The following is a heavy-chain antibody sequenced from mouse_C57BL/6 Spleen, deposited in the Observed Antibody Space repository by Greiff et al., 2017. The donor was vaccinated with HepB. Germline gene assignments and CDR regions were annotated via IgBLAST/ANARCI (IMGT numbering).Heavy chain of an antibody. V-gene: IGHV5-17*01. J-gene: IGHJ3*01. CDR2: ISSGSSTI. Sequence: EVQLVESGGGLVKPGGSLKLSCAASGFTFSDYGMHWVRQAPETGLEWVAYISSGSSTIYYADTVKGRVTISRDNAKNTLFLQMTSLRSEDTAMYYCARDTTVRFAYWGQGTLVTVSA. CDR3: ARDTTVRFAY. D-gene: IGHD1-1*01. CDR1: GFTFSDYG.